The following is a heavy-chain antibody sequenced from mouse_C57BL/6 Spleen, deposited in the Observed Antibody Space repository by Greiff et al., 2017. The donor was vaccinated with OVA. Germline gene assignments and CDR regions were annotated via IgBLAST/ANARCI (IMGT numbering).Heavy chain of an antibody. Sequence: VQLKESGPELVKPGASVKISCKASGYTFTDYYMNWVKQSHGKSLEWIGDINPNNGGTSYNQKFKGKATLTVDKSSSTAYMELRSLTSEDSAVYYCARNYGSSYGAYWGQGTLVTVSA. V-gene: IGHV1-26*01. CDR3: ARNYGSSYGAY. J-gene: IGHJ3*01. D-gene: IGHD1-1*01. CDR1: GYTFTDYY. CDR2: INPNNGGT.